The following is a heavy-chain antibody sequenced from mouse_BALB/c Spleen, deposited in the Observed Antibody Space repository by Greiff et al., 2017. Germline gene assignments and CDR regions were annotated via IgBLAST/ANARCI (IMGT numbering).Heavy chain of an antibody. V-gene: IGHV3-2*02. Sequence: EVHLVESGPGLVKPSQSLSLTCTVTGYSITSDYAWNWIRQFPGNKLEWMGYISYSGSTSYNPSLKSRISITRDTSKNQFFLQLNSVTTEDTATYYCARYWEGAYWGQGTLVTVSA. D-gene: IGHD4-1*01. CDR3: ARYWEGAY. CDR1: GYSITSDYA. CDR2: ISYSGST. J-gene: IGHJ3*01.